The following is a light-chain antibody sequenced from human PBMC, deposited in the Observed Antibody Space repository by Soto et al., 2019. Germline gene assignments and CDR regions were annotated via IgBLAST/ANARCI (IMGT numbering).Light chain of an antibody. CDR3: QQYNNWPPLT. CDR1: QSVSSN. CDR2: GVS. V-gene: IGKV3-15*01. Sequence: ERIMTQSPATLSVSPGESATLSCRASQSVSSNLAWYQQKPGQAPRLLIYGVSTRATGIPARFSGSGSETKFTLTFSSLQSEDFAVYYCQQYNNWPPLTFGGGTKVEIK. J-gene: IGKJ4*01.